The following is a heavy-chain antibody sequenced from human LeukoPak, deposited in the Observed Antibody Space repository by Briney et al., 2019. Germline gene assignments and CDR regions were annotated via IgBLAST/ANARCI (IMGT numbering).Heavy chain of an antibody. CDR3: ARDGIVVVPAAILRYYYYGMDV. CDR2: ISYDGSNK. D-gene: IGHD2-2*02. CDR1: GFTFSSYA. Sequence: PGRSLRLSCAASGFTFSSYAMHWVRQAPGKGLEWVVVISYDGSNKYYADSVKGRFTISRDNSKITLYLQMNSLRAEDTAVYYCARDGIVVVPAAILRYYYYGMDVWGQGTTVTVSS. V-gene: IGHV3-30-3*01. J-gene: IGHJ6*02.